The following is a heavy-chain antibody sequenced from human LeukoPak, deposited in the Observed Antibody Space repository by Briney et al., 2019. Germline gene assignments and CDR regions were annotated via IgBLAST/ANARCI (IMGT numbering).Heavy chain of an antibody. CDR1: GFTFDDYG. CDR2: INWNGGST. V-gene: IGHV3-20*04. D-gene: IGHD3-10*02. J-gene: IGHJ6*04. CDR3: AELGITMIGGV. Sequence: GGSLRLSCAASGFTFDDYGMSWVRQAPGKGLEWVSGINWNGGSTNYADSVKGRFTISRDNAKNSLYLQMNSLRAEDTAVYYCAELGITMIGGVWGKGTTVTISS.